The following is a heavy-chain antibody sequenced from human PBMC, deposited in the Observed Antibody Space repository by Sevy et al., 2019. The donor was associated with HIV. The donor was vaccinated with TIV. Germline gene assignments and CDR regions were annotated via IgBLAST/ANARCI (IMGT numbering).Heavy chain of an antibody. CDR1: GFTFSTYD. Sequence: GGSLRLSCAASGFTFSTYDIHWVRQAPGKGLEWVAIISYDGNDREYADSVRGRFSMSRDNSKNTMYLQMNGLSIEDTAVYYCAKNRPPGGSYFSRHAMDVWGRGTTVTVSS. CDR3: AKNRPPGGSYFSRHAMDV. V-gene: IGHV3-30*18. CDR2: ISYDGNDR. J-gene: IGHJ6*02. D-gene: IGHD3-16*01.